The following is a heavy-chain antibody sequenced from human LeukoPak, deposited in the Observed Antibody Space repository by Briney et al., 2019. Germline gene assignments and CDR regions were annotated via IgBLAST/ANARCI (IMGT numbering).Heavy chain of an antibody. V-gene: IGHV3-21*01. Sequence: PGGSLRLSCAASGFTFSSYSMNWVRQAPGKGLEWVSSISSSSSYIYYADSVKGRFTISRDNAKNSLYLQMNSLRAEDTAVYYCARYGKYNRNDSYGMDVWGQGATVTVSS. CDR2: ISSSSSYI. CDR1: GFTFSSYS. D-gene: IGHD1-1*01. CDR3: ARYGKYNRNDSYGMDV. J-gene: IGHJ6*02.